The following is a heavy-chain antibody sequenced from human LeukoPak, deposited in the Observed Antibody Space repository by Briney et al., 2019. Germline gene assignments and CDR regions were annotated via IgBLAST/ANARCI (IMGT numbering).Heavy chain of an antibody. D-gene: IGHD6-19*01. Sequence: GESLKISCKGSGYSFSNYWIGWVRQMPGKGLEWMGIIYPGDSDTRYSPSFQGQVTISADKSFTSVYLQWSSLQSSDTAMYYCARLARGWSGIFDVWGQGTMVTVS. CDR3: ARLARGWSGIFDV. V-gene: IGHV5-51*01. J-gene: IGHJ3*01. CDR2: IYPGDSDT. CDR1: GYSFSNYW.